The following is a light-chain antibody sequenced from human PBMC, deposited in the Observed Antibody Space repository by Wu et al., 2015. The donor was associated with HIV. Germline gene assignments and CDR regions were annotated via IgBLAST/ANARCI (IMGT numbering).Light chain of an antibody. Sequence: EIVLTQSPGTLSLSPGERATLSCRASQSVSSSYLAWYQQKPGQAPRLLIYGATSRAIGIPDRFSGSGSEKDFTLTITRVEPEDYAVYYCQQYSSSPRTFGQGTTVEIK. CDR3: QQYSSSPRT. J-gene: IGKJ1*01. V-gene: IGKV3-20*01. CDR1: QSVSSSY. CDR2: GAT.